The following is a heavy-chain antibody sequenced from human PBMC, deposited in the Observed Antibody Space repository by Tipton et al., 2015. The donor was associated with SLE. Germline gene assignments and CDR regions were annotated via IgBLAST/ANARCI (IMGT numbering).Heavy chain of an antibody. CDR1: GFTFSSYS. CDR2: ISSSTSYI. CDR3: ARESRSYYYYYLDV. Sequence: GSLRLSCAASGFTFSSYSMNWVRQAPGKGLEWVSSISSSTSYIYYADSVKGRFTISRDNAKNSLYLQMNSLRAEDTAVYYCARESRSYYYYYLDVWGKGTTVTVSS. V-gene: IGHV3-21*01. J-gene: IGHJ6*03.